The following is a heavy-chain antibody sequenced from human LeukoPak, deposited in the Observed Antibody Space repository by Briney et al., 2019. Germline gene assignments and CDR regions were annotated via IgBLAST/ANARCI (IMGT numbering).Heavy chain of an antibody. CDR1: GGSITTNY. V-gene: IGHV4-4*07. J-gene: IGHJ4*02. D-gene: IGHD5-24*01. CDR3: ARDRRDGYNSFYYFDY. CDR2: IYTGGST. Sequence: PSETLSLTCTVSGGSITTNYWSWIRQPPGKGLEWIGRIYTGGSTNYNPSLKSRVTMSVDTSKSQFSLKLNSVTAADTAVYYCARDRRDGYNSFYYFDYWGQGTLVTVSS.